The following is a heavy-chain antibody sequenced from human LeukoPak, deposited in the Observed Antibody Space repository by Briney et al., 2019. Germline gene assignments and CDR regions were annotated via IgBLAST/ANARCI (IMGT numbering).Heavy chain of an antibody. V-gene: IGHV3-11*01. J-gene: IGHJ4*02. D-gene: IGHD3-22*01. CDR3: AGDRAYYYDSSGYYYFDH. CDR2: ISFSGSPT. CDR1: GFTFSDYY. Sequence: GGSLRLSCAASGFTFSDYYMSWIRQAPGKGLEWVSYISFSGSPTQYADSVKGRFTISRDNAKNSLYLQMNSLRDEDTAVYYCAGDRAYYYDSSGYYYFDHWGQGTLVTVSS.